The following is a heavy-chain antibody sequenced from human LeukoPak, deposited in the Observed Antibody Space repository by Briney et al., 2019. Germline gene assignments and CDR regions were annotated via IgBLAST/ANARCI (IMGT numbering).Heavy chain of an antibody. J-gene: IGHJ3*02. CDR2: ISSSGST. Sequence: PSEALSLTCTVSGDSIISGDYYWSWIRQPAGKGLEWIGRISSSGSTNYNPSLKSRVTISVDTSKNQFSLKLSSVTAADTAVYFCASGPYSYDSSGAFDIWGQGTMVTVSS. CDR1: GDSIISGDYY. CDR3: ASGPYSYDSSGAFDI. V-gene: IGHV4-61*02. D-gene: IGHD3-22*01.